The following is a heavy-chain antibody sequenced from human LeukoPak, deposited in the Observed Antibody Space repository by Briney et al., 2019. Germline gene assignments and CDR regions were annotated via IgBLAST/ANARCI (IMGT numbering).Heavy chain of an antibody. V-gene: IGHV3-7*05. CDR2: IKQDGSEK. CDR3: ARDRSSGNSDYGDGG. Sequence: GGSLRLSCAATGFTFSSYWMSWVRQAPGKGWEGVANIKQDGSEKYYVDSVKGRFTISRDNARNSLFLQMNSLRAEDTAVYYCARDRSSGNSDYGDGGWGQGALVTVSS. CDR1: GFTFSSYW. D-gene: IGHD4-17*01. J-gene: IGHJ4*02.